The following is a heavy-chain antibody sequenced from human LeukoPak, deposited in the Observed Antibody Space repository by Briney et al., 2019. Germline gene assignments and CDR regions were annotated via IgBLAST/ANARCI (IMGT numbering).Heavy chain of an antibody. V-gene: IGHV1-18*01. J-gene: IGHJ3*02. Sequence: GASVKVSCKASGYTFTSYGISWVRQAPGQGLEWMGWISAYNGNTNYAQKLQGRVTVTTDTSTSTAYMELRSLRSDDTAVYYCARGDSWELLGAAAFDIWGQGTMVTVSS. CDR3: ARGDSWELLGAAAFDI. CDR2: ISAYNGNT. CDR1: GYTFTSYG. D-gene: IGHD1-26*01.